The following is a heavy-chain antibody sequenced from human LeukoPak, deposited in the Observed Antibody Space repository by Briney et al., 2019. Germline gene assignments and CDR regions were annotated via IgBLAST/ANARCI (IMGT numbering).Heavy chain of an antibody. CDR1: GFTFSSFW. V-gene: IGHV3-74*01. D-gene: IGHD4-17*01. CDR2: VNGDGSST. CDR3: ARPQHGDLYAFDI. Sequence: GGSLRLSCAASGFTFSSFWMHWVRQAPGKGLVWVSRVNGDGSSTTYADFVKGRFTISRDSAKNTVYLQMNSLRAEDTAVYYCARPQHGDLYAFDIWGHGTMVTVSS. J-gene: IGHJ3*02.